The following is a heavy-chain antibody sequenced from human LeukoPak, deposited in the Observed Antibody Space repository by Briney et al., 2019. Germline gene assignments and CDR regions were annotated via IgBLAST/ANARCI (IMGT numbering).Heavy chain of an antibody. J-gene: IGHJ6*02. CDR1: GFTFSSYG. V-gene: IGHV3-23*01. CDR3: AKAVFYYYYGMDV. CDR2: ITNSGGGT. Sequence: PGGSLRLTCAASGFTFSSYGMHWVCQAPGKGLEGVAAITNSGGGTYYADSVKGRFTISRDDSRDTLYLQMNSLRAEDTAVYYCAKAVFYYYYGMDVWGQGATVTVSS.